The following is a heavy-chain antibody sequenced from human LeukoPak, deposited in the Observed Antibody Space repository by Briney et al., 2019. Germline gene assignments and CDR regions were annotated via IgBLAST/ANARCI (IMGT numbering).Heavy chain of an antibody. CDR1: GFAFNKYW. CDR3: AKTDSTIPNLLDV. CDR2: INGDGSST. V-gene: IGHV3-74*03. D-gene: IGHD2-15*01. Sequence: GGSLRLSCAASGFAFNKYWVHWVRQVPGKGLVWVSRINGDGSSTMYADSVKGRFTISRDNAKNTLYLQMNSLRAEDAAVYYCAKTDSTIPNLLDVWGQGTTVTVSS. J-gene: IGHJ6*02.